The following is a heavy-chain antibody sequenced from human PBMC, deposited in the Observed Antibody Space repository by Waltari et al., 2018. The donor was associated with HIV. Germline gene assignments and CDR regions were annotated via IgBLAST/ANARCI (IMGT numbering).Heavy chain of an antibody. D-gene: IGHD1-26*01. CDR3: ARDYSGTYADFDY. CDR1: GLTFRSYS. CDR2: ISSSGSTI. J-gene: IGHJ4*02. V-gene: IGHV3-48*01. Sequence: EVQMVESGGGLVQPGGSLRLSCAASGLTFRSYSMNWVRQAPGKGLEWVSYISSSGSTIYYADSVRGRFTISRDNAKNSLYLQLNSLRAEDTAVYYCARDYSGTYADFDYWGQGTLVTVSS.